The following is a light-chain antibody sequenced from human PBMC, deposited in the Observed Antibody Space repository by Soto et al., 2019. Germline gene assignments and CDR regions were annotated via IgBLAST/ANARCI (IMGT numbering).Light chain of an antibody. CDR1: STDVGGYKY. J-gene: IGLJ1*01. CDR3: FTYSSSSTRV. V-gene: IGLV2-14*01. CDR2: EDT. Sequence: QSALTQTASVSGSPGQSITIYCAGTSTDVGGYKYVSWYQLHPGKAPKLIIYEDTNRPSGVSDRFSGSKYGNTAFLTISGLHAEADADYCCFTYSSSSTRVFGTGSKVTAL.